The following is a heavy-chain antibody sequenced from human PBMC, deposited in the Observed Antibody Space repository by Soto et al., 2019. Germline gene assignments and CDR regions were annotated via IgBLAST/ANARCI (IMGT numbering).Heavy chain of an antibody. CDR3: ARGGTGHGHEYSGSYCLLCY. CDR2: INPSGGST. Sequence: QVQLVQSGAEVKKPGASVKVSCKASGYTITSYYMHWVRQAPGQGLEWMGIINPSGGSTSYAQKFQGRVTMTRDTSTSTVYMELSSLRSEDTAVYYCARGGTGHGHEYSGSYCLLCYWGQGTLVTVSS. CDR1: GYTITSYY. D-gene: IGHD1-26*01. V-gene: IGHV1-46*01. J-gene: IGHJ4*02.